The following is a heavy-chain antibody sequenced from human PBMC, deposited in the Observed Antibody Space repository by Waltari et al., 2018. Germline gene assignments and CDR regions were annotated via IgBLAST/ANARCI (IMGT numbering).Heavy chain of an antibody. CDR1: AGSMRGFY. CDR2: ISHSGST. V-gene: IGHV4-59*08. D-gene: IGHD3-16*01. CDR3: ARHHCMIVKHYYYYGLDV. J-gene: IGHJ6*02. Sequence: QVLLQEPGTGLVQPSATLSLTCVVPAGSMRGFYCSWLRRPPRKGLVWLGYISHSGSTKDNPSLKRRLAMAIDTSNKQLSLRLQSVTAADTAVYYCARHHCMIVKHYYYYGLDVWGQGATVTVSS.